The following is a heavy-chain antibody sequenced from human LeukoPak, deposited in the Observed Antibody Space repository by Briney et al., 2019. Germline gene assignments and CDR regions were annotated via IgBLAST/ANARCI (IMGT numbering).Heavy chain of an antibody. CDR3: AREFMHYDSSGYYYYYGMDV. Sequence: ASVKVSCKASGYTFTSYGISWVRQAPGQGLEWMGWISAYNGNTNYAQKLQGRVTMTTDTSTSTAYMELRSLRSDDTAVYYCAREFMHYDSSGYYYYYGMDVWGQGTTVTVSS. CDR2: ISAYNGNT. V-gene: IGHV1-18*01. J-gene: IGHJ6*02. CDR1: GYTFTSYG. D-gene: IGHD3-22*01.